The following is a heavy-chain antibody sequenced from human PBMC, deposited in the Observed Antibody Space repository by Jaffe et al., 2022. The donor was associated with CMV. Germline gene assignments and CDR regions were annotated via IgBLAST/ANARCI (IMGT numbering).Heavy chain of an antibody. Sequence: EVQLVQSGAEVKKPGESLMISCKASGYSFTTYWIGWVRQMPGKGLEWMGIIYPGDSGTRYSPSFQGQVTFSADKSTNTAFLQWNSLKASDTAMYYCARHMAPRPTAGFDYWGQGTLVTVSS. J-gene: IGHJ4*02. CDR3: ARHMAPRPTAGFDY. V-gene: IGHV5-51*01. CDR2: IYPGDSGT. D-gene: IGHD2-21*02. CDR1: GYSFTTYW.